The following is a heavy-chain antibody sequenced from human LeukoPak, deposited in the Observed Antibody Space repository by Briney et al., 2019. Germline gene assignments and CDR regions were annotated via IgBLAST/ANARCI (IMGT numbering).Heavy chain of an antibody. CDR2: INHSGST. J-gene: IGHJ5*02. CDR1: GGSFSGYY. V-gene: IGHV4-34*01. Sequence: SETLSLTCAVYGGSFSGYYWSWIRQPPGKGLEWIGEINHSGSTNYNPSLNSRATISVDTSKHQFSLKLSSVTAADTAVYYCARLRGLHNNYYGSGSGYNWFDPWGQGTLVTVSS. CDR3: ARLRGLHNNYYGSGSGYNWFDP. D-gene: IGHD3-10*01.